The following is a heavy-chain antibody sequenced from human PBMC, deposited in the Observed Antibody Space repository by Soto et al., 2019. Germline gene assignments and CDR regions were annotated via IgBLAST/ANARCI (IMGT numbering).Heavy chain of an antibody. CDR2: INPNSGGT. Sequence: QVQLVQSGAEVKKPGASVKVSCKAAGYTFTGYYMHWVRQDPGQGLEWMGWINPNSGGTNSAQKFQGWVTMTRETDISTAYMELSRMRSDDTAVYYFTTGPLYYDDSSGDDAFDIWGQGTMVPVS. CDR1: GYTFTGYY. CDR3: TTGPLYYDDSSGDDAFDI. V-gene: IGHV1-2*04. J-gene: IGHJ3*02. D-gene: IGHD3-22*01.